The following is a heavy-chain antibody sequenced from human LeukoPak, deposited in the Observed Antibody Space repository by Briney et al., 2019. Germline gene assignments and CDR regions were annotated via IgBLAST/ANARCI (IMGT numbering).Heavy chain of an antibody. CDR3: ASGRKYGSGPGYYFDY. CDR1: GFTFCTYA. V-gene: IGHV3-23*01. Sequence: GGSLRHARAASGFTFCTYAMSWARQTPGKGLECVADISGSGTNTYYTDSVKGRFTISRDSSKNTLYVQMHSLRADDTAVYYCASGRKYGSGPGYYFDYWGQGTLVTVSS. CDR2: ISGSGTNT. D-gene: IGHD3-10*01. J-gene: IGHJ4*02.